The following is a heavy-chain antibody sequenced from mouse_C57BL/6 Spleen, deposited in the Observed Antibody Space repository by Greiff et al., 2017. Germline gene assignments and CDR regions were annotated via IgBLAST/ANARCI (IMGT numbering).Heavy chain of an antibody. J-gene: IGHJ2*01. CDR1: GYTFTSYW. CDR2: IYPSDSET. D-gene: IGHD2-4*01. Sequence: VQLQQPGAELVRPGSSVKLSCKASGYTFTSYWMDWVKQRPGQGLEWIGNIYPSDSETHYNQKFKDKATLTADKSSSTAYMQLSSLTYEDSAVYYCARGDYGFDYWGQGTTLTVSS. V-gene: IGHV1-61*01. CDR3: ARGDYGFDY.